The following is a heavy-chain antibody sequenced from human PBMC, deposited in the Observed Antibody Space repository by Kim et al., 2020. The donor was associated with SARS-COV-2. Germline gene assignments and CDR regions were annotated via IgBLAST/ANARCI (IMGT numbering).Heavy chain of an antibody. D-gene: IGHD3-9*01. Sequence: ASVKVSCKASGYTFTSYDINWVRQATGQGLEWMGWMNPNSGNTGYAQKFQGRVTMTRNTSISTAYMELSSLRSEDTAVYYCARGQGYFDWSNMAPLSHWGQGTLVTVSP. V-gene: IGHV1-8*02. CDR1: GYTFTSYD. CDR3: ARGQGYFDWSNMAPLSH. CDR2: MNPNSGNT. J-gene: IGHJ4*02.